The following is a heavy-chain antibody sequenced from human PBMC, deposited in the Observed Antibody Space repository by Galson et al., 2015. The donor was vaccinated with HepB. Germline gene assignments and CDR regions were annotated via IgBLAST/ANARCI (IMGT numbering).Heavy chain of an antibody. CDR2: VSYDGSKK. V-gene: IGHV3-30-3*01. CDR1: GFTLSTYA. Sequence: SLRLSCAASGFTLSTYATHWVRQAPGKGLEWVAVVSYDGSKKYYADSVKGRFTISRDNSKNTLFLQMNSPRTEDTAVYYCARAGGMDIWGQGTTVTVSS. CDR3: ARAGGMDI. J-gene: IGHJ6*02.